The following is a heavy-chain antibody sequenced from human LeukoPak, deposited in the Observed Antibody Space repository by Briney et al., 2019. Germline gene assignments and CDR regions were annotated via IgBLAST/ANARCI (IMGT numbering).Heavy chain of an antibody. J-gene: IGHJ3*02. Sequence: SETLSLTCSVSDGSMLSYHWSWIRQPAGKGLEWIGRIYTSGSTDYNPSLMSRVTMSVDTSKNHFSLILRSVTAADTAVYYCARAERTVNAFDIWGQGTIVTVSS. V-gene: IGHV4-4*07. CDR3: ARAERTVNAFDI. CDR1: DGSMLSYH. D-gene: IGHD1-1*01. CDR2: IYTSGST.